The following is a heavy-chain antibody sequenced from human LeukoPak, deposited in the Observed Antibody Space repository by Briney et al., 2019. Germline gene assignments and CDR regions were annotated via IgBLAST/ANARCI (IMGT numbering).Heavy chain of an antibody. CDR2: IRYDGSNK. V-gene: IGHV3-30*02. J-gene: IGHJ4*02. CDR1: GFTFSDYY. D-gene: IGHD3-22*01. Sequence: GGSLRLSCAASGFTFSDYYMSWIRQAPGKGLEWVAFIRYDGSNKYYADSVKGRFTISRDNSKNTLYLQMNSLRAEDTAVYYCAKASGGDSSVDYWGQGTLVTVSS. CDR3: AKASGGDSSVDY.